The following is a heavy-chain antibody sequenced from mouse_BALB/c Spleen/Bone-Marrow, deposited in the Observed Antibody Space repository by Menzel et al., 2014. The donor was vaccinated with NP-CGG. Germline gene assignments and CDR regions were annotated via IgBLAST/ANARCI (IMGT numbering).Heavy chain of an antibody. CDR1: GYTFTNYW. J-gene: IGHJ2*01. D-gene: IGHD2-10*02. CDR3: AREEYGNYDRFIDY. CDR2: IYPGGGYT. Sequence: QVQLQQSGAELVRPGTSVKISCKASGYTFTNYWLSWVKQRPGHGLEWIGDIYPGGGYTNFNERVKGKATLTADTSSSTAYMQLSSLTSEDSAVYFCAREEYGNYDRFIDYWGQGTTLTVSS. V-gene: IGHV1-63*02.